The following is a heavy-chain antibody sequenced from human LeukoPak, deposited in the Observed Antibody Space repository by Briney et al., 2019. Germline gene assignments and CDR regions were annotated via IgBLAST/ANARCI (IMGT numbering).Heavy chain of an antibody. Sequence: PGGSLRLSCAASGFIFSDYYMSWIRQAPGKGLEWVSYISSSGSTMYYTDSVKGRFTISRDNAKDSLYLQMNSLRAEDTAVCYCARDPGSGYEEHFDYWGQGTLVTVSS. CDR1: GFIFSDYY. D-gene: IGHD5-12*01. CDR2: ISSSGSTM. J-gene: IGHJ4*02. V-gene: IGHV3-11*01. CDR3: ARDPGSGYEEHFDY.